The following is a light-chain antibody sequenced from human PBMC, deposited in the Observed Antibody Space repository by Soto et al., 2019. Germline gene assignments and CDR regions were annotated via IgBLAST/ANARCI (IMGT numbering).Light chain of an antibody. Sequence: DIQLTQSPSSLSASVGXKVTITCRASQSIRSYLNWVQQKPGKAPKLLIYDASSLQTGVPSRFSGSGSGTDFSLTISSLQPEDFATYYCQQSYSTPPWTFGQGTKVDSK. CDR1: QSIRSY. CDR3: QQSYSTPPWT. V-gene: IGKV1-39*01. CDR2: DAS. J-gene: IGKJ1*01.